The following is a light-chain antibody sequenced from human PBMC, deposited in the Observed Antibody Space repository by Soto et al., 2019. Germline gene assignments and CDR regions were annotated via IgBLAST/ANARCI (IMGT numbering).Light chain of an antibody. CDR2: EVR. Sequence: QSVLTQPASVSGSPGQSITIACTGTNRDVGSYNLVSWYQLRPGEAPKLIISEVRNRPSGISYRFTGSKSGNTASLTISGLQAEDEADYYCSSYTTSSTLVFGGGTKLTVL. J-gene: IGLJ3*02. CDR1: NRDVGSYNL. V-gene: IGLV2-14*01. CDR3: SSYTTSSTLV.